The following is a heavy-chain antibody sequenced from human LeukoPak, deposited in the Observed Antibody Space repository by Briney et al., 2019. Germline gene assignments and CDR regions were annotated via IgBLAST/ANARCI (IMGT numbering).Heavy chain of an antibody. CDR2: ISGSGRTT. J-gene: IGHJ4*02. D-gene: IGHD2-15*01. Sequence: GGSLRLSCAASGFTFSNHAMSWVRQAPGKGLQWVSVISGSGRTTEYADSVKGRFTISRDNSKNTLSLQMNSLRVEDTATYYCAKNVVVKRYFDYWGQGTLITVSS. CDR1: GFTFSNHA. V-gene: IGHV3-23*01. CDR3: AKNVVVKRYFDY.